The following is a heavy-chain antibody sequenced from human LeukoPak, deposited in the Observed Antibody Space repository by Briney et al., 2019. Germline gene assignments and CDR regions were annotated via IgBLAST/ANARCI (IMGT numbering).Heavy chain of an antibody. Sequence: SQTLSLTCAVYGGSLSGYYWSWIRQPPGKGLEWIGEIKHSGNTNYNPSLKSRVTISVDTSKNQFSLKLSSVTAADTAVYYCARRPDYYDSSGYPVPTDFWGQGTLVTVSS. V-gene: IGHV4-34*01. D-gene: IGHD3-22*01. CDR1: GGSLSGYY. CDR3: ARRPDYYDSSGYPVPTDF. J-gene: IGHJ4*02. CDR2: IKHSGNT.